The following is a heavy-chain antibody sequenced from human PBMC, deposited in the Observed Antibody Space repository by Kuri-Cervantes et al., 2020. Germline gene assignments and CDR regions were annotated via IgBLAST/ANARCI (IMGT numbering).Heavy chain of an antibody. D-gene: IGHD6-19*01. CDR1: GFTFSSYA. CDR3: ARGRDRYSSGWYKQDSSGYFGPGFLNY. J-gene: IGHJ4*02. V-gene: IGHV3-21*06. CDR2: ISSSSSYI. Sequence: GGSLRLSCAASGFTFSSYAMSWVRQAPGRGLEWVSSISSSSSYIYYADSVKGRFTISRDNAKNLLYLQMNSLRPEDTAVYYCARGRDRYSSGWYKQDSSGYFGPGFLNYWGQGTLVTDSS.